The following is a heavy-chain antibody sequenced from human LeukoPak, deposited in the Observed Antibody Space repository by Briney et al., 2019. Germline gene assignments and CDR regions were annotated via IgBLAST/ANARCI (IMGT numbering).Heavy chain of an antibody. CDR2: IYYSGST. V-gene: IGHV4-61*01. D-gene: IGHD3-9*01. J-gene: IGHJ4*02. CDR1: GGSVSSGSYY. CDR3: ARRRFDWFFDY. Sequence: PSETLSLTCTVSGGSVSSGSYYWSWIRQPPGKGVEWIGYIYYSGSTNYNPSLKSRVTISIDTSKNQFSLKLSSVTAADTAVYYCARRRFDWFFDYWGQGTLVTVSS.